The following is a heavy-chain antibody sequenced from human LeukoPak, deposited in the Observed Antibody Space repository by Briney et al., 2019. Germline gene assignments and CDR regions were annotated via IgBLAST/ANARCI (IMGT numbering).Heavy chain of an antibody. CDR2: INPNSDGT. CDR3: ARGEGDYDILTGPMTGMDV. V-gene: IGHV1-2*02. CDR1: GYTFTGYY. J-gene: IGHJ6*02. D-gene: IGHD3-9*01. Sequence: ASLKVSCKASGYTFTGYYMHWVRQTPGQRLEWMGWINPNSDGTNYAKKYQGRVTMTRDTSISTDYMELSRLRSDDTGVYYCARGEGDYDILTGPMTGMDVWGQGTTVTVSS.